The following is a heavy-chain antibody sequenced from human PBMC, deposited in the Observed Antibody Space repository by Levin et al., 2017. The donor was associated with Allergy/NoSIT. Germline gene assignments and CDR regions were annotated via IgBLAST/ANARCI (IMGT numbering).Heavy chain of an antibody. Sequence: SQTLSLTCTVSGGSISSYYWSWIRQPPGKGLEWIGYIYYSGSTNYNPSLKSRVTISVDTSKNQFSLKLSSVTAADTAVYYCARRRDGSIYDWYFDLWGRGTLVTVSS. CDR3: ARRRDGSIYDWYFDL. CDR1: GGSISSYY. J-gene: IGHJ2*01. V-gene: IGHV4-59*08. CDR2: IYYSGST. D-gene: IGHD5-24*01.